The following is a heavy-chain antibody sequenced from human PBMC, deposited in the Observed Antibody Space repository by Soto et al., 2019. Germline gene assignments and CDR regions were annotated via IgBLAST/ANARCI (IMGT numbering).Heavy chain of an antibody. J-gene: IGHJ4*02. CDR2: IYHSGST. Sequence: SETLSLTCAVSGGSISSGGYSWSWIRQAPGKGLEWIGYIYHSGSTYYNPSLKSRVTISVDTSKNQFSLKLSSVTAADTAVYYCARRYGTLFDYWGQGTLVTVSS. CDR1: GGSISSGGYS. V-gene: IGHV4-30-2*01. D-gene: IGHD4-17*01. CDR3: ARRYGTLFDY.